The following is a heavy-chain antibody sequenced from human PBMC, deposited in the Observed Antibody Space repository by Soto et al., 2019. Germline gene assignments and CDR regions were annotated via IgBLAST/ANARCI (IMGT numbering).Heavy chain of an antibody. CDR2: VSADGQTT. Sequence: EVHLLESGGGLVQPRGSLRLSCAASGFSFSNYGMTWVRQAPGKGLEWVSSVSADGQTTYYAESVRGRFTISRDSSKGTLYLQMDSLRADDTAVYYCAKEASVPSLGEFWYFDLWGRGTHVTVSS. D-gene: IGHD3-10*01. J-gene: IGHJ2*01. V-gene: IGHV3-23*01. CDR3: AKEASVPSLGEFWYFDL. CDR1: GFSFSNYG.